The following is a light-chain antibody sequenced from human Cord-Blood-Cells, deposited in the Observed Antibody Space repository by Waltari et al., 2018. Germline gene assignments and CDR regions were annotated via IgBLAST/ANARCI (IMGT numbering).Light chain of an antibody. CDR1: HSVFYSSNNKNY. V-gene: IGKV4-1*01. J-gene: IGKJ1*01. Sequence: DILLTPSPASLAVSRAWRGTSHSQSSHSVFYSSNNKNYLAWYQQKPGQPPKLLIYWASTRESGVPDRFSGSGSGTDFTLTISSLQAEDVAVYYCQQYYSTPWTFGQGTKVGIK. CDR2: WAS. CDR3: QQYYSTPWT.